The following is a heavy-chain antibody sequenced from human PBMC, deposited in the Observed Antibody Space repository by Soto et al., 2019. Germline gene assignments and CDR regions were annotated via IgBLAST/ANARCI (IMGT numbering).Heavy chain of an antibody. V-gene: IGHV4-59*01. J-gene: IGHJ5*02. D-gene: IGHD3-3*01. CDR2: IYYSGST. Sequence: QVQLQESGPGLVKPSETLSLTCTVSGGSISSYYWSWIRQPPGKGLEWIGYIYYSGSTNYNPSLKSRVTISVDTSKNQCSLKLSSVTAADTAVYYCARGGSNYDFWSGYYTYWFDPWGQGTLVTVSS. CDR1: GGSISSYY. CDR3: ARGGSNYDFWSGYYTYWFDP.